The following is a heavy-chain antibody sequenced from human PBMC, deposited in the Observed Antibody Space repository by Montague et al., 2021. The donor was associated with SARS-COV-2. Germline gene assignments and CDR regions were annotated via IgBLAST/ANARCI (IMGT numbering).Heavy chain of an antibody. V-gene: IGHV2-5*01. D-gene: IGHD3-10*01. Sequence: PALVKPTQTLTLTCTFSGFSLRSDDEGVAWIRQSPGQALEWLAVIYWNGDKRYSPSLQRRLTITMDTSENQVVLTTTNMDPVDTATYYCAHRGMIRGLIFDYWGQGTLVTVSS. J-gene: IGHJ4*02. CDR2: IYWNGDK. CDR3: AHRGMIRGLIFDY. CDR1: GFSLRSDDEG.